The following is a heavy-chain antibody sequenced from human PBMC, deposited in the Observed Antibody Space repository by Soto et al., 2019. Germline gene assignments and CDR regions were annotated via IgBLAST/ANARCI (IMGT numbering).Heavy chain of an antibody. V-gene: IGHV1-2*02. Sequence: ASVKVSCKASGYTFTGYYMHWVRQAPGQGLEWMGWINPNSGGTNYAQKFQGRVTMTRDTSISTAYMELSRLRSDDTAVYYCATAYCGGACYLHNDAFDIWGQGTMVTVSS. CDR2: INPNSGGT. CDR1: GYTFTGYY. D-gene: IGHD2-21*02. J-gene: IGHJ3*02. CDR3: ATAYCGGACYLHNDAFDI.